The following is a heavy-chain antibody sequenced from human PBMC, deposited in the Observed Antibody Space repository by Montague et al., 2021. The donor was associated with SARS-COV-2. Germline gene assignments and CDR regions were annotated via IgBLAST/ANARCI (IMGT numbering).Heavy chain of an antibody. CDR3: ARGRPAQGSFRHFDSISSGALDI. CDR1: RGSFSNYY. V-gene: IGHV4-34*01. J-gene: IGHJ3*02. CDR2: INQGGAP. D-gene: IGHD3-9*01. Sequence: SETLSLTCAVSRGSFSNYYWTWIRQSPGKGLEWIGEINQGGAPNXTPSLTSRVTISLDTSKKQISLKLNSVTVADTAVFFCARGRPAQGSFRHFDSISSGALDIWAQGSLVIVSS.